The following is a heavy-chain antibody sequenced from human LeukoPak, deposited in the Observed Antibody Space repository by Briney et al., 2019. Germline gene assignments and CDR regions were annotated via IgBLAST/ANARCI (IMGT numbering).Heavy chain of an antibody. Sequence: QSGGSLRLSCAASGFTFSSYAMSWVRQAPGKGLEWVSGISLTGGRTYYADSVKGRFTISRDNSKNTLYLQINSLRAEDTAVYYCAKVSAVTRGHFDYWGQGNLVTVSS. CDR2: ISLTGGRT. CDR1: GFTFSSYA. CDR3: AKVSAVTRGHFDY. V-gene: IGHV3-23*01. J-gene: IGHJ4*02. D-gene: IGHD3-10*01.